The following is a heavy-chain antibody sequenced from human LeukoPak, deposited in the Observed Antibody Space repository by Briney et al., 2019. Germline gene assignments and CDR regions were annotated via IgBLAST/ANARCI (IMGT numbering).Heavy chain of an antibody. CDR1: GFTVSSNY. CDR3: AKDLEQIVVVPAAIGGAFDI. J-gene: IGHJ3*02. Sequence: GGSLRLSCAASGFTVSSNYMSWVRQAPGKGLEWVSVIYSGGSTYYADSVKGRFTISRDNSKNTLYLQMNSLRAEDTAVYYCAKDLEQIVVVPAAIGGAFDIWGQGTMVTVSS. V-gene: IGHV3-66*01. CDR2: IYSGGST. D-gene: IGHD2-2*02.